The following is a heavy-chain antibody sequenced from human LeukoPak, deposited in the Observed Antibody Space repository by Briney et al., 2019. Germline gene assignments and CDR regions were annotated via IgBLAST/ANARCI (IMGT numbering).Heavy chain of an antibody. Sequence: SETLFLTCTVSGGSVSSGSYYWNWIRQPPGKGLEWIGYIYYSGSTNFNPSLKSRVTISVDTSKNQFSLKLSSVTAADTAVYYCAREFAGTTASDFWGQGTLVTVSS. V-gene: IGHV4-61*01. CDR3: AREFAGTTASDF. CDR1: GGSVSSGSYY. J-gene: IGHJ4*02. D-gene: IGHD1-7*01. CDR2: IYYSGST.